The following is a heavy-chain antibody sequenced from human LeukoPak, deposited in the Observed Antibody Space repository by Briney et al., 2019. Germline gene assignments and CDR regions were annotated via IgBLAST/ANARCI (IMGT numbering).Heavy chain of an antibody. J-gene: IGHJ3*02. CDR2: INPNSGGT. CDR3: ARDLNVVVTATDAFDI. CDR1: GYTFTGYY. Sequence: GASVKVSCKASGYTFTGYYMHWVRQAPGQGLEWMGWINPNSGGTNYAQKFQGRVTMTRDTSISTAYMELSRLRSDDTAVYYCARDLNVVVTATDAFDIRGQGTMVTVSS. D-gene: IGHD2-21*02. V-gene: IGHV1-2*02.